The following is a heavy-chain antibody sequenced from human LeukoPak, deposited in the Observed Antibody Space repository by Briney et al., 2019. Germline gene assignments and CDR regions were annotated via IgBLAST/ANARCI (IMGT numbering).Heavy chain of an antibody. D-gene: IGHD3-22*01. CDR1: GYTFTSYG. CDR3: AGDSRYWGSGYSYYFDY. CDR2: ISAYNGNT. J-gene: IGHJ4*02. V-gene: IGHV1-18*01. Sequence: ASVKVSCKASGYTFTSYGISWVRQAPGQGLEWMGWISAYNGNTNYAQKLQGRVTMTTDTSTSTAYMELRSLRSDDTAVYYCAGDSRYWGSGYSYYFDYWGQGTLVTVSS.